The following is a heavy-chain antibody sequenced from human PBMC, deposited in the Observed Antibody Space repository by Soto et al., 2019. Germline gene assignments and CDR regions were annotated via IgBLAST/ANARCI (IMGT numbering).Heavy chain of an antibody. CDR1: GFTFSSYS. J-gene: IGHJ6*02. Sequence: EVQLVESGGGLVKPGGSLRLSCAASGFTFSSYSMNWVRQAPGKGLEWVSSISSSSSYIYYADSVKGRFTISRDNAKHSLCLPMNCLRAEYTAVDYCARGIISSWTGGYYYYGVGVGGQGSTVIVSS. CDR3: ARGIISSWTGGYYYYGVGV. CDR2: ISSSSSYI. V-gene: IGHV3-21*01. D-gene: IGHD6-13*01.